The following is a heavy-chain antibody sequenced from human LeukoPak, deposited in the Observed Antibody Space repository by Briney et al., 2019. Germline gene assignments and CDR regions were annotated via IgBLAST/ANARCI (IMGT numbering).Heavy chain of an antibody. CDR2: IYDSGRT. J-gene: IGHJ5*02. CDR3: ARHSEPSCNLLWFDP. D-gene: IGHD1-1*01. Sequence: SETLSLTCIVSGVSITSYYWSWIRQPPGKGLEWIGYIYDSGRTNYNSSLRSGVTISVDTSKNQFSLKLSSVTAADTAVYYCARHSEPSCNLLWFDPWGQGTLVTVPS. CDR1: GVSITSYY. V-gene: IGHV4-59*08.